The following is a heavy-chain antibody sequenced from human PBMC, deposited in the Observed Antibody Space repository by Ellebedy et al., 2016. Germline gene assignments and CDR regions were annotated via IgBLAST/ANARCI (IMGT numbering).Heavy chain of an antibody. CDR2: ISYDGSNK. CDR3: EREGSGLGYYYGMDV. D-gene: IGHD3-3*01. J-gene: IGHJ6*02. Sequence: GGSLRLSCAASGFTFSSYAMHWVRQAPGKGLEWVAVISYDGSNKYYADSVKGRFTISRDNSKNTLHLQMNSLGAEDTAVYYCEREGSGLGYYYGMDVWGQGTTVTVSS. CDR1: GFTFSSYA. V-gene: IGHV3-30-3*01.